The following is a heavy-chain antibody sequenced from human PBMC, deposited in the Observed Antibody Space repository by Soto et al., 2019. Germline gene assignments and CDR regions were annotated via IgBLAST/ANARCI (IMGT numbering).Heavy chain of an antibody. Sequence: GGSLRLSCAASGFTFDDNAMHWVRQGPGRGLEWVSGISWNSGSVGYADSVRGRFTISRDNAKNSLYLQMNSLRADDTAWYYCVKDKWEYCTDNACHTFDYWGQGALVTAPQ. D-gene: IGHD2-8*02. CDR1: GFTFDDNA. CDR3: VKDKWEYCTDNACHTFDY. J-gene: IGHJ4*02. V-gene: IGHV3-9*01. CDR2: ISWNSGSV.